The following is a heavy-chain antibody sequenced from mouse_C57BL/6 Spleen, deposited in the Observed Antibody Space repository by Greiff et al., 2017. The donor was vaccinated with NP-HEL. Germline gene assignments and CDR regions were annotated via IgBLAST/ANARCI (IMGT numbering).Heavy chain of an antibody. Sequence: LVKPGASVKMSCKASGYTFTDYNMHWVKQSHGKSLEWIGYINPNNGGTSYNQKFKGKATLTVNKSSSTAYMELRSLTSEDSAVYYCARYLGRAMDYWGQGTSVTVSS. D-gene: IGHD4-1*01. J-gene: IGHJ4*01. CDR3: ARYLGRAMDY. CDR2: INPNNGGT. V-gene: IGHV1-22*01. CDR1: GYTFTDYN.